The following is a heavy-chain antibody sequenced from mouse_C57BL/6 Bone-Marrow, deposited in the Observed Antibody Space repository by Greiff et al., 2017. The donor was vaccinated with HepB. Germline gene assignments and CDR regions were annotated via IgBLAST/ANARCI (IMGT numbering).Heavy chain of an antibody. J-gene: IGHJ3*01. CDR2: IYPRSGNT. V-gene: IGHV1-81*01. CDR1: GYTFTSYG. D-gene: IGHD2-1*01. CDR3: AVYGNYVWFAY. Sequence: QVQLQQSGAELARPGASVKLSCKASGYTFTSYGISWVKQRTGQGLEWIGEIYPRSGNTYYNEKFKGKATLTADKSSSTAYMELRSLTSEDTAIYYCAVYGNYVWFAYWGQGTLVTVSA.